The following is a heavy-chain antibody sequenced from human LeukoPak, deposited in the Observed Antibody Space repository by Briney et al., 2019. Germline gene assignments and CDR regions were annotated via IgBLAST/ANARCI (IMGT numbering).Heavy chain of an antibody. D-gene: IGHD4-17*01. Sequence: ASVKVSCKASGYTFTSYGITWVRQAPGQGLEWMGWISAYNGNTNYAQKLQGRVTMTTDTSTSTAYMELSSLRSEDTAVYYCASATVTKIMDVWGKGTTVTVSP. CDR1: GYTFTSYG. V-gene: IGHV1-18*01. J-gene: IGHJ6*04. CDR3: ASATVTKIMDV. CDR2: ISAYNGNT.